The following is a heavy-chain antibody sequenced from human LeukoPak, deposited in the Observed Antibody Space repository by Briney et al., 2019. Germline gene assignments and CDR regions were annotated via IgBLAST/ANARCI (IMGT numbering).Heavy chain of an antibody. CDR1: GFTFSGYA. J-gene: IGHJ4*02. CDR2: ISGSGGST. Sequence: PGGSLRLSCAASGFTFSGYAMSWVRQAPGKGLEWVSAISGSGGSTYYADSVKGRFTISRDNSKNTLYLQMNSLRVEDTAVYYCARRGAVGGFDSWGQGTLVTVSS. D-gene: IGHD6-19*01. V-gene: IGHV3-23*01. CDR3: ARRGAVGGFDS.